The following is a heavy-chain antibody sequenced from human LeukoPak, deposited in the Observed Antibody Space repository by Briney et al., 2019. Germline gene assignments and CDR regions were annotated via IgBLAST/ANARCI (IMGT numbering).Heavy chain of an antibody. V-gene: IGHV3-66*01. J-gene: IGHJ4*02. CDR3: IVLAVTGTLGFDY. Sequence: GGSLRLSCAASEFSVGSNYMTWVRQAPGKGLEWVSLIYSGGSTYYADSVKGRFTISRDNSKNTLYLQMSSLRAEDTAVYYCIVLAVTGTLGFDYWGQGTLVTVSS. CDR2: IYSGGST. CDR1: EFSVGSNY. D-gene: IGHD6-19*01.